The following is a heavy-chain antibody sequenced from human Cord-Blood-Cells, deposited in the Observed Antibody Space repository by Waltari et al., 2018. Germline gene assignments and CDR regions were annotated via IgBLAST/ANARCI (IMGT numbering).Heavy chain of an antibody. CDR2: INHSGST. J-gene: IGHJ4*02. Sequence: QVQLQQWGAGLLKPSETLSLTCAVYGGSFSGYSWSWIRQPPGKGLEWIGEINHSGSTNYNPSLKSRVTISVDTSKNQFSRKLSSVTAADTAVYYCARGRYSSSWYRGKYGYWGQGTLVTVSS. V-gene: IGHV4-34*01. D-gene: IGHD6-13*01. CDR3: ARGRYSSSWYRGKYGY. CDR1: GGSFSGYS.